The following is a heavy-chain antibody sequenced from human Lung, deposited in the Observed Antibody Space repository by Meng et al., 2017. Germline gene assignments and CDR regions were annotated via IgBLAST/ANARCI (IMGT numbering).Heavy chain of an antibody. D-gene: IGHD6-19*01. Sequence: QGQLQRWGAGLVKPSETRSLTCSVFGVSLSVYYRSGIGQPPGKGLEWNGEIIDSGSTNYNPSLKSRVTISVDTSKNKFSLGVTSVTAADRAVYYCVRRTYSSGWYFDYWGQGTLVTVSS. J-gene: IGHJ4*02. CDR3: VRRTYSSGWYFDY. V-gene: IGHV4-34*02. CDR1: GVSLSVYY. CDR2: IIDSGST.